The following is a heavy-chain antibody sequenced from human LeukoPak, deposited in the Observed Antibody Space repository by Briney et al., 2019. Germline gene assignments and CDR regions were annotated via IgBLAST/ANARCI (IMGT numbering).Heavy chain of an antibody. J-gene: IGHJ3*02. Sequence: GGSLRLSCAASGFTFSNYAMTWVRQSPGKGLEWVSAISGSGGSTYYADSVKGRLTISRDNAKKTLYLQMNSLRAEDTAVYYCARPSGSYYYDAFDIWGQGTMVTVSS. CDR3: ARPSGSYYYDAFDI. V-gene: IGHV3-23*01. CDR1: GFTFSNYA. CDR2: ISGSGGST. D-gene: IGHD3-10*01.